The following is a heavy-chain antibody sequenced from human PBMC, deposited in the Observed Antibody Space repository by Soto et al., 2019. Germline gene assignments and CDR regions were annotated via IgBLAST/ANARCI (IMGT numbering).Heavy chain of an antibody. D-gene: IGHD4-17*01. V-gene: IGHV3-7*01. CDR1: GFTFSRDW. J-gene: IGHJ4*02. Sequence: GGSLRLSCAASGFTFSRDWMTWGRQAPGKGLEWVANIKQDGSEKYYVDSVKGRFTISRDNAKNSLYLQMNSLRAEVTAVYYCARSLGEVPTFDYWVQRTLVTVSS. CDR2: IKQDGSEK. CDR3: ARSLGEVPTFDY.